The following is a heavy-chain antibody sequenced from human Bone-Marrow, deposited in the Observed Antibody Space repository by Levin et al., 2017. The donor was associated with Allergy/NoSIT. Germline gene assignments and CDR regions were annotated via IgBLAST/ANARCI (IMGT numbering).Heavy chain of an antibody. D-gene: IGHD3-10*01. J-gene: IGHJ4*02. CDR1: GGSISSYY. CDR2: IYYSGST. Sequence: SETLSLTCTVSGGSISSYYWSWIRQSPGKGLEWIGNIYYSGSTNYNPSLKSRVTISVDTSKNQLSLKVTSLAAADTAVYYCARSYGSGSSTRYYFDYWGQGTLVTVSS. V-gene: IGHV4-59*01. CDR3: ARSYGSGSSTRYYFDY.